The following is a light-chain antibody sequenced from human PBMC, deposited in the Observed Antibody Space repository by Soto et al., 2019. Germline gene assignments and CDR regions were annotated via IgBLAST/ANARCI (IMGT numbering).Light chain of an antibody. J-gene: IGLJ3*02. CDR3: AAWDNSMIWV. CDR1: SSNIGSNF. CDR2: RTD. V-gene: IGLV1-47*01. Sequence: QSVLSQPPSASGAPGQRVTISCSGSSSNIGSNFVYWYQQLPGTAPKLLIYRTDQRPSGVPDRFSGSKPGSSASLVISGLRSEDEGDYYCAAWDNSMIWVFGGGTKLTVL.